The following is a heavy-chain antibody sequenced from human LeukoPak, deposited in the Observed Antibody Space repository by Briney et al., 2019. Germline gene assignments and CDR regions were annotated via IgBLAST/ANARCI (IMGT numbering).Heavy chain of an antibody. Sequence: GGSLRLSCAASGFTFSSYWMSWVRQAPGKALEWVAKIKQDGSEKYYVDSVKGRFTISRDNAKNSLYLQMNSLRAEDTAVYYCARAMVRGVIIRTSNFDYWGQGTLVTVSS. D-gene: IGHD3-10*01. J-gene: IGHJ4*02. CDR3: ARAMVRGVIIRTSNFDY. V-gene: IGHV3-7*05. CDR2: IKQDGSEK. CDR1: GFTFSSYW.